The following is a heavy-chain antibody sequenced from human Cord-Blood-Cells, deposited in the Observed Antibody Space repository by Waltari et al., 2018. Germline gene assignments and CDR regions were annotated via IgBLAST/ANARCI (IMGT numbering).Heavy chain of an antibody. Sequence: QVQLVQSGAEVKKPGASVKVSCKASGYTFTGYYMPWVRQAPGQGLEWMGWINPNSGGTNYAQKFQGRVTMTRDTSISTAYMELSRLRSDDTAVYYCARSSIIVGATGSWFDPWGQGTLVTVSS. CDR3: ARSSIIVGATGSWFDP. CDR1: GYTFTGYY. J-gene: IGHJ5*02. D-gene: IGHD1-26*01. CDR2: INPNSGGT. V-gene: IGHV1-2*02.